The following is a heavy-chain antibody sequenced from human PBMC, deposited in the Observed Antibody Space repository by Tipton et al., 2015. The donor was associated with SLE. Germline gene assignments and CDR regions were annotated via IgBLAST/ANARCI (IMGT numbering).Heavy chain of an antibody. CDR2: ISAYNGNT. Sequence: QLVQSGAEVKKPGASVKVSCKASGYTSISYGISWVRQAPGQGLEWMGWISAYNGNTNYAQNVQGRVTMTTDTSTGTAYMELRSLRSDDTAVYYCASGEGSYGQEYCQHWGRGTLVTVSS. V-gene: IGHV1-18*04. D-gene: IGHD3-16*01. J-gene: IGHJ1*01. CDR1: GYTSISYG. CDR3: ASGEGSYGQEYCQH.